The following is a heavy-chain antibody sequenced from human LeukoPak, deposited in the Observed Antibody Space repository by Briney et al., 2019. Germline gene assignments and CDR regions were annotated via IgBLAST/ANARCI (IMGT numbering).Heavy chain of an antibody. J-gene: IGHJ4*02. Sequence: SETLSLTCTVPGGSISSYYWSWIRQPAGKGLEWIGRIYSTGSTNYNPSLKSRVTMSVDTSKNQFSLRLRSVTAADTAVYYCAKQIASAGTAGFDFWGQGALVTVSS. CDR2: IYSTGST. V-gene: IGHV4-4*07. CDR3: AKQIASAGTAGFDF. D-gene: IGHD6-13*01. CDR1: GGSISSYY.